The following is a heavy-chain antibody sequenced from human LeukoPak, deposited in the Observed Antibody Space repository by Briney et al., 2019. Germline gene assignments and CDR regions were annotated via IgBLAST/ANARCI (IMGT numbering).Heavy chain of an antibody. CDR1: GFIFSSYT. J-gene: IGHJ4*02. Sequence: GRSLRLSCAASGFIFSSYTLHWVRQAPGKGLEWVAVISYDGSDKYYPDSVKGRFTISRDNSKNTLYLQMNSLRAEDTAVYYCARSYSSSWHNFDYWGQGTLVTVSS. CDR3: ARSYSSSWHNFDY. D-gene: IGHD6-13*01. CDR2: ISYDGSDK. V-gene: IGHV3-30*04.